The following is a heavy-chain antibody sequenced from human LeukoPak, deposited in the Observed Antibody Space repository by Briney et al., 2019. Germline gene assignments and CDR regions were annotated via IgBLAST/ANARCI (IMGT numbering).Heavy chain of an antibody. Sequence: GGSLRLSCAASGFSFSSSAMSWVRQAPGKGLEWVSVDSGGSTYYADSVKGRFTISRDNSKNTLYLQMNSLRAEDTAVYYCASTMATNAFDIWGQGTMVTVSS. CDR1: GFSFSSSA. V-gene: IGHV3-23*01. CDR2: DSGGST. D-gene: IGHD5-24*01. CDR3: ASTMATNAFDI. J-gene: IGHJ3*02.